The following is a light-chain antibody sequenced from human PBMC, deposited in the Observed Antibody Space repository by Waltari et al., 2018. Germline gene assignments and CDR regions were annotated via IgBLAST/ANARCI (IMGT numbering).Light chain of an antibody. CDR3: QQRANWPPLT. V-gene: IGKV3-11*01. Sequence: EVVLTQSPATLSLSPGERATLPCRASQSVYNFLAWYQQKPGQAPRLLIQEALQSATGIPARFSGSGAGTVYTRTISSLAPEDAAVYYCQQRANWPPLTFGGGTKVEIK. J-gene: IGKJ4*01. CDR2: EAL. CDR1: QSVYNF.